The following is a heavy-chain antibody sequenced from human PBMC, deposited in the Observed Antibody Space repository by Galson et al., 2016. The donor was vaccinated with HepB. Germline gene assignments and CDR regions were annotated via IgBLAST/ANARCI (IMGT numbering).Heavy chain of an antibody. CDR2: IKQDGSEK. CDR1: GFGLFNFW. J-gene: IGHJ4*02. Sequence: SLRLSCAASGFGLFNFWMNWVRQTPGGGLEWAANIKQDGSEKHYVDSVKGRFTISRDNAKNLLHLQMNSLRADDTAVYFCARWDYTSGPLDSWGRGTLVTVSS. CDR3: ARWDYTSGPLDS. V-gene: IGHV3-7*01. D-gene: IGHD6-19*01.